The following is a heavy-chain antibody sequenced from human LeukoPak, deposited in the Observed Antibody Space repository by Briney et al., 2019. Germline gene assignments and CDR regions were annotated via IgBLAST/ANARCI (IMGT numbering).Heavy chain of an antibody. CDR3: AKVGLSKTTVTTHIKE. V-gene: IGHV3-30*18. J-gene: IGHJ4*02. CDR2: VSYDGSSK. Sequence: GGSLRLSCAASGFIFSNYAMHWVRQAPGKGLEWVAVVSYDGSSKYYADSLKGRFTVSRDDSKNTLYLQLNSLRGEDTAVYYCAKVGLSKTTVTTHIKEWGQGTLVTVSS. CDR1: GFIFSNYA. D-gene: IGHD4-17*01.